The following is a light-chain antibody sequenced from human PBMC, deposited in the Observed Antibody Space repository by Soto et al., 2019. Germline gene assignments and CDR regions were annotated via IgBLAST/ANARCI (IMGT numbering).Light chain of an antibody. CDR3: QHRSNWPET. CDR1: QSVSSY. CDR2: DAS. Sequence: EIVLTQSPATLSLSPGERATLSCRASQSVSSYLAWYQQKPGQAPGLLIYDASNRATGIPARFSGSGSGTDFTLTISSLEPADFAVYYCQHRSNWPETFGQGTKLKIK. V-gene: IGKV3-11*01. J-gene: IGKJ2*01.